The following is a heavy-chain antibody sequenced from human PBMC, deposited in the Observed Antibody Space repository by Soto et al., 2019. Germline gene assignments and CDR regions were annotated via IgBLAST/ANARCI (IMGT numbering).Heavy chain of an antibody. J-gene: IGHJ4*02. CDR3: ARSTSTGIAAAGTGYYFDY. V-gene: IGHV4-34*01. CDR2: INHSGST. D-gene: IGHD6-13*01. CDR1: GGSLSGYY. Sequence: PSETLSLTCAVYGGSLSGYYWSWIRQPPGKGLEWIGEINHSGSTNYNPSLKSRVTISVDTSKNQFSLKLSSVTAADTAVYYCARSTSTGIAAAGTGYYFDYWGQGTLVTVSS.